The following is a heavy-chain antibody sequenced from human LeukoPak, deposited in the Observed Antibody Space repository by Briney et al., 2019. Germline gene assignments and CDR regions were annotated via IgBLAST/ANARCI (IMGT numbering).Heavy chain of an antibody. J-gene: IGHJ4*02. V-gene: IGHV4-59*01. CDR1: GGSISSYY. CDR3: ARLYCSSTSCQYYFDY. D-gene: IGHD2-2*01. Sequence: SEALSLTCTVSGGSISSYYWSWIRQPPGKGLEWIGYIYYSGSTNYNPSLKSRVTISVDTSKNQFSLKLSSVTAADTAVYYCARLYCSSTSCQYYFDYWGQGTLVTVSS. CDR2: IYYSGST.